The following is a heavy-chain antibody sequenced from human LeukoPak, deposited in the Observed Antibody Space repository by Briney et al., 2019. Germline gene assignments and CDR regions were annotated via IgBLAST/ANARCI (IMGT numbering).Heavy chain of an antibody. CDR3: AKGKAVAGFDY. J-gene: IGHJ4*02. V-gene: IGHV1-8*01. CDR1: VYTFTRYD. D-gene: IGHD6-19*01. CDR2: MNPNSGNT. Sequence: ASQRLCCKPAVYTFTRYDINLMRQASGQGLQWMGWMNPNSGNTGYAQKFQGRVTMTRNTSISTAYMELSSLRSEDTAVYYCAKGKAVAGFDYWGQGTLVTVSS.